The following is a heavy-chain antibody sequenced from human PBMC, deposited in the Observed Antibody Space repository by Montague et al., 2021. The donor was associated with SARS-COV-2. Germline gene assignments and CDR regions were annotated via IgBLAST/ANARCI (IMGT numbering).Heavy chain of an antibody. J-gene: IGHJ6*02. Sequence: SLRLSCAASGFTFSSYGMHWVRQAPGKGLEWVAVISYDGSNKYYADSVKGRFTISRDNSKNTLYLQMNSLRAEDTAVYYCARDPGDYEGYYYGTDVWGQGTTVTDSS. D-gene: IGHD4-17*01. CDR3: ARDPGDYEGYYYGTDV. V-gene: IGHV3-33*05. CDR2: ISYDGSNK. CDR1: GFTFSSYG.